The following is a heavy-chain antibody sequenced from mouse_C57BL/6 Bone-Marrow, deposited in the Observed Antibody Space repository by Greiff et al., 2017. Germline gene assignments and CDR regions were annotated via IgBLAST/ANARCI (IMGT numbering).Heavy chain of an antibody. Sequence: EVQLQQSGPELVKPGASVKMSCKASGYTFTDYNMHWVKQSHGKSLEWIGYINPINGGTSYNQKFKGKATLTVNKSSSTAYMALRSLTSEHSAVXYCARGYYYYGSSPYDDAMDYWGQGTSVTVSS. CDR2: INPINGGT. CDR3: ARGYYYYGSSPYDDAMDY. V-gene: IGHV1-22*01. CDR1: GYTFTDYN. D-gene: IGHD1-1*01. J-gene: IGHJ4*01.